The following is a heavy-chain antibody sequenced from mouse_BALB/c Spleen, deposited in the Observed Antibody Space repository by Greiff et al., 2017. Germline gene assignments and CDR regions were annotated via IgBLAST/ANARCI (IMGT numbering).Heavy chain of an antibody. Sequence: EVKVVESGGGLVKPGGSLKLSCAASGFTFSSYAMSWVRQSPEKRLEWVAEISSGGSYTYYPDTVTGRFTISRDNAKNTLYLEMSSLRSEDTAMYYCARDILHYSAMDYWGQGTSVTVSS. CDR3: ARDILHYSAMDY. CDR1: GFTFSSYA. V-gene: IGHV5-9-4*01. CDR2: ISSGGSYT. J-gene: IGHJ4*01. D-gene: IGHD2-12*01.